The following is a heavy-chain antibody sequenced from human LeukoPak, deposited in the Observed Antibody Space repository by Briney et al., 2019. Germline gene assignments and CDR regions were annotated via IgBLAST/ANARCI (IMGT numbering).Heavy chain of an antibody. CDR3: ATDLAGLFDY. CDR2: TNPDGTTT. V-gene: IGHV3-74*01. J-gene: IGHJ4*02. CDR1: GFTFSNYE. Sequence: GGSLRLSCAASGFTFSNYEMNWVRQAPGEGPVWVSRTNPDGTTTSYADSVKGRFTISRDNARNTLFLQMNSLRVDDTAVYYCATDLAGLFDYWGRGTLVSVSS.